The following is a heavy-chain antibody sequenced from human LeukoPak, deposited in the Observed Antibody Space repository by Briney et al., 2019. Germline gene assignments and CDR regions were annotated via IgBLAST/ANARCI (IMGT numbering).Heavy chain of an antibody. CDR3: ARDDSPDSGSYQRYAFDI. J-gene: IGHJ3*02. Sequence: SETLSLTCAVSGGSISSGGYSWSWIRQPPGKGLAWIGSIYYSGSTYYNPSLKSRVTISVDTSKNQFSLKLSSVTAADTAVYYCARDDSPDSGSYQRYAFDIWGQGTMVTVSS. V-gene: IGHV4-39*07. D-gene: IGHD1-26*01. CDR1: GGSISSGGYS. CDR2: IYYSGST.